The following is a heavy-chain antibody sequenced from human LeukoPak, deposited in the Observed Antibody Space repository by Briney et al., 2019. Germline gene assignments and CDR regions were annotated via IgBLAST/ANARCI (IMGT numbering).Heavy chain of an antibody. Sequence: PSQTLSLTCTVSGGSISSGNYYWSWIRQPAGKGLEWIGRVHHTGSTYYNPSLRSRVSISVDKSTNHISLEVTSVTAADTAVYYCARDWGFGDSEDWFDPWGQGTLVTVSS. CDR2: VHHTGST. J-gene: IGHJ5*02. CDR3: ARDWGFGDSEDWFDP. CDR1: GGSISSGNYY. V-gene: IGHV4-61*02. D-gene: IGHD3-10*01.